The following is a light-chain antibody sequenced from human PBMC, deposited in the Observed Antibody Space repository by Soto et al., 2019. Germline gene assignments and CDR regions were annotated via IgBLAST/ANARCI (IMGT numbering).Light chain of an antibody. Sequence: QPVLTQPPSVSGAPGQRVTISCTGSSSDIGAGYEVHWYQQLPGTAPKLLIYHNTNRPSGVPDRFSGSKSGTSASLAITGLQAEDEADYYCQSYDSSLSSSVFGTGTKVTVL. V-gene: IGLV1-40*01. CDR1: SSDIGAGYE. J-gene: IGLJ1*01. CDR3: QSYDSSLSSSV. CDR2: HNT.